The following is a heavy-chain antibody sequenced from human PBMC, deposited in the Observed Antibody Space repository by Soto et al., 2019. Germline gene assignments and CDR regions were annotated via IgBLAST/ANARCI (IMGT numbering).Heavy chain of an antibody. V-gene: IGHV3-33*01. Sequence: VGSLRLSCAASGFTFSSYGMHWVRQAPGKGLEWVAVTWYDGSNKYYADSVKGRFTISRDNSKNTLYLQMNSLRAEDTAVYYCARDVYSNYVFDYWGQGTLVTVSS. D-gene: IGHD4-4*01. CDR1: GFTFSSYG. J-gene: IGHJ4*02. CDR3: ARDVYSNYVFDY. CDR2: TWYDGSNK.